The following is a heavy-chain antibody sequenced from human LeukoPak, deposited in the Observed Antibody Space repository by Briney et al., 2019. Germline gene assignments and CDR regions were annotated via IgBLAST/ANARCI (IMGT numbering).Heavy chain of an antibody. CDR3: ARQAGVT. J-gene: IGHJ5*02. V-gene: IGHV3-7*01. Sequence: GGSLRLSCTASGFTFGDYAMSWVRQAPGKGLEWVANIKQDGSEKYYVDSVKGRFTISRDNAKNSLYLQMDSLRGEDTAVYYCARQAGVTWGQGTLVTVSS. D-gene: IGHD6-19*01. CDR1: GFTFGDYA. CDR2: IKQDGSEK.